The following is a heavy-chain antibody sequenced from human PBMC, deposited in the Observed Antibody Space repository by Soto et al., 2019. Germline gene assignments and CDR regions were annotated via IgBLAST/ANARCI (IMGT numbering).Heavy chain of an antibody. D-gene: IGHD3-10*01. CDR3: ATASITIVRGVIGGPNYYYGMDV. CDR1: GYTLTELS. J-gene: IGHJ6*02. V-gene: IGHV1-24*01. CDR2: VDPEDGVT. Sequence: ASVKVSCKVSGYTLTELSMQWVRQAPGKGLEWRGGVDPEDGVTIDAQKFQGRVNRTEDTTTEKAYMELSSLRSEDTAVYYCATASITIVRGVIGGPNYYYGMDVWGQGTTVTVSS.